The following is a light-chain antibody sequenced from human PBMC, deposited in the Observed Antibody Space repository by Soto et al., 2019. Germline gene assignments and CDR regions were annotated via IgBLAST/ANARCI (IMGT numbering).Light chain of an antibody. CDR2: DTF. J-gene: IGKJ2*01. V-gene: IGKV3-11*01. Sequence: EIVLTQSPATLSFSPVERATLSCSASQIVSINLAWYQQKLGQAPRLLIYDTFNRATGIPARFSGSGSGTDFTLTISNLEPEDFAVYYCQQRSSWPTFGQGTKLQIK. CDR1: QIVSIN. CDR3: QQRSSWPT.